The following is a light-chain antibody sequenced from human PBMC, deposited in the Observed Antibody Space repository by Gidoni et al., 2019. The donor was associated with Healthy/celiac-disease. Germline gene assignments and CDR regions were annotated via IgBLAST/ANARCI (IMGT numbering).Light chain of an antibody. V-gene: IGKV3-20*01. CDR2: GAS. J-gene: IGKJ4*01. CDR1: QSVSSSY. Sequence: EIVLTQSPGTLSLSPGERATLSCRASQSVSSSYLAWYQQKPGQAPRLLIYGASSRATGIPDRFSGSGSGTDLTLTISRLDPEDFAVYYCQQYGSSPRKLTFGGGTKVEIK. CDR3: QQYGSSPRKLT.